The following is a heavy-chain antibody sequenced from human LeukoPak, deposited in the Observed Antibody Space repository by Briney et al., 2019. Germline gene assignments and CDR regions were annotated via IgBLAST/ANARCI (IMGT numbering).Heavy chain of an antibody. J-gene: IGHJ4*02. CDR2: INRSGST. V-gene: IGHV4-34*01. CDR1: GGSFSGYY. D-gene: IGHD3-10*01. Sequence: SETLSLTCAVYGGSFSGYYWSWIRQPPGKGLEWIGEINRSGSTNYNPSPKSRVTISVDTSKNQFSLKLSSVTAADTAVYYCASRTYYYGSGSYYKPDYWGQGTLVTVSS. CDR3: ASRTYYYGSGSYYKPDY.